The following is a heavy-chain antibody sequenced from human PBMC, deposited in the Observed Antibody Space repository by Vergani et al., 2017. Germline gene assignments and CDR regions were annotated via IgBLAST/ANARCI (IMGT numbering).Heavy chain of an antibody. CDR2: INHSGST. Sequence: QVQLQQWGAGLLKPSETLSLTCAVYGGSFSGYYWSWIRQPPGKGLEWIGEINHSGSTNYNPSLKSRVTISVDTSKNQFSLKLSSVTAADTAVYYCARVRYDYVWGSYRSPSYFGYWGQGTLVTVSS. V-gene: IGHV4-34*01. D-gene: IGHD3-16*02. CDR3: ARVRYDYVWGSYRSPSYFGY. J-gene: IGHJ4*02. CDR1: GGSFSGYY.